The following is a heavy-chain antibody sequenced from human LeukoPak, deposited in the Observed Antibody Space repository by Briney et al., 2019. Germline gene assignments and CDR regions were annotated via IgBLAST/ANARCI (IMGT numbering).Heavy chain of an antibody. J-gene: IGHJ4*02. CDR2: FDPEDGVT. Sequence: ASVKVSRKVSGYTLTELSMHWVRQAPGKGLEWMGGFDPEDGVTIYAQKFQGRVTMTEDTSTDTAYMELSSLRSEDTAVYYCATVKRGSYRYYYFDYWGQGTLVTVSS. V-gene: IGHV1-24*01. D-gene: IGHD3-16*02. CDR1: GYTLTELS. CDR3: ATVKRGSYRYYYFDY.